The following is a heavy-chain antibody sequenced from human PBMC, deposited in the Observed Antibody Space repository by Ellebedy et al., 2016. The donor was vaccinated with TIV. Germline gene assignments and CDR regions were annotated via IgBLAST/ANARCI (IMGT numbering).Heavy chain of an antibody. CDR3: AREVFRPVGIGSNQRLAKAMRYFDL. CDR1: GGSMNSYY. Sequence: PSEILSLTCNVSGGSMNSYYWSWIRQPPGKGLEWIAYIYSSGTTNYNPSLKSRVTISIDTSKNQFSLRLNSVTAADTAIYYCAREVFRPVGIGSNQRLAKAMRYFDLWGRGTLVTVSS. J-gene: IGHJ2*01. V-gene: IGHV4-59*01. CDR2: IYSSGTT. D-gene: IGHD3-9*01.